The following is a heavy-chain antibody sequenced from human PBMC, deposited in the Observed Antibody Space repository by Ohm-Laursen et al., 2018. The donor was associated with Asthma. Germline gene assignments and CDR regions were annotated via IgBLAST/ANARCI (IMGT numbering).Heavy chain of an antibody. D-gene: IGHD6-13*01. Sequence: SLRLSYAASGFTFSDYAMHWVRQAPGKGLEYVSSIFSNGGYSHYADSVKGRFIISRDNSKNTLHLQLGSLRPDDTAVYYCARGHRSSWFDAFDVWGHGTVVTVSS. CDR3: ARGHRSSWFDAFDV. CDR2: IFSNGGYS. J-gene: IGHJ3*01. V-gene: IGHV3-64*02. CDR1: GFTFSDYA.